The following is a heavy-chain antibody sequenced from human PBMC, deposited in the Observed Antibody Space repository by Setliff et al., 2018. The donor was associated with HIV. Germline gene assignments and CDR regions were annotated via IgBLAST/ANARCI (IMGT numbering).Heavy chain of an antibody. CDR2: INHSGST. J-gene: IGHJ6*02. CDR1: GGSFSGYY. V-gene: IGHV4-34*01. D-gene: IGHD3-9*01. CDR3: ARGASHYDILTGYYKPYYYYGMDV. Sequence: LSLTCAVYGGSFSGYYWSWIRQPPGKGLEWIGEINHSGSTNYNPSLKSRVTISVDTSKNQFSLKLSSVTAADTAVYYCARGASHYDILTGYYKPYYYYGMDVWGQGTTVTVSS.